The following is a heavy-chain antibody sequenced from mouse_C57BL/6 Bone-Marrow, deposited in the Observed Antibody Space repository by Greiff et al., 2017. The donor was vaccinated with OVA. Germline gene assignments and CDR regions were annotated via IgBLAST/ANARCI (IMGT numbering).Heavy chain of an antibody. Sequence: QVQLQQPGAELVKPGASVKMSCKASGYTFTSYWITWVKQRPGQGLEWIGDIDPGSGSTTYNEKFKSKATLTVDTSSSTAYMQLSSLTSEDSAVYYCARGDYGSSRWGQGTTLTVSS. CDR2: IDPGSGST. V-gene: IGHV1-55*01. CDR3: ARGDYGSSR. CDR1: GYTFTSYW. J-gene: IGHJ2*01. D-gene: IGHD1-1*01.